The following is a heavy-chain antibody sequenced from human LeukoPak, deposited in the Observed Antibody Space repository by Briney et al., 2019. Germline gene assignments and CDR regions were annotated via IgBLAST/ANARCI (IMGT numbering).Heavy chain of an antibody. CDR2: ISYDGSNK. CDR3: AAGLEMATISDY. J-gene: IGHJ4*02. Sequence: GGSLRLSCAASGFTFSSYAMHWVRQAPGKGLEWVAVISYDGSNKYYADSVKGRFTISRDNSKNTLYLQMNSLRAEDTAVYYCAAGLEMATISDYWGQGTLVTVSS. CDR1: GFTFSSYA. V-gene: IGHV3-30-3*01. D-gene: IGHD5-24*01.